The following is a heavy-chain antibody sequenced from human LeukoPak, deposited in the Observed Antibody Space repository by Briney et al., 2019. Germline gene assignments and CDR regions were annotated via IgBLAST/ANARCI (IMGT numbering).Heavy chain of an antibody. J-gene: IGHJ4*02. D-gene: IGHD1-26*01. CDR1: GFTFSSYG. CDR2: IWYDGSNK. V-gene: IGHV3-33*01. CDR3: ARPESGNYYFDY. Sequence: SGGSLRLSCAASGFTFSSYGMHWDRQAPGKGLEWVALIWYDGSNKYHADSVKGRFTISRDNSKNTLYLQMNSLRAEDTAVYYCARPESGNYYFDYWGQGTLVTVSS.